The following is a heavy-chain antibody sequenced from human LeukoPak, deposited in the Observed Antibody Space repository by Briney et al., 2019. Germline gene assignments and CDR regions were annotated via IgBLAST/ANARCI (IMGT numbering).Heavy chain of an antibody. CDR2: IYCSGST. D-gene: IGHD6-6*01. J-gene: IGHJ4*02. CDR3: ARTSSSFRYKDY. V-gene: IGHV4-39*01. Sequence: PETLSLTCTVSGGSISSSSYYWGWIRQPPGKGLEWIGSIYCSGSTYYNPSLKSRVTISVDTSKNQFSLKLSSVTAADTAVYYCARTSSSFRYKDYWGQGTLVTVSS. CDR1: GGSISSSSYY.